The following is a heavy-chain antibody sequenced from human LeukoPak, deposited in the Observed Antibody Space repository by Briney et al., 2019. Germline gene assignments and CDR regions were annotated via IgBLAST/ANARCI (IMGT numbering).Heavy chain of an antibody. V-gene: IGHV3-7*01. Sequence: GGCLRLSCIASGFTLSTSWMSWVRQAPGKGLEWVANINQDSSEKLYVDSVKGRFTISRDNAKNSLYLQMNSLTAEDTAVYYCARDGRSSGYYYYYMDVWGKGTTVTISS. D-gene: IGHD6-19*01. CDR2: INQDSSEK. CDR1: GFTLSTSW. J-gene: IGHJ6*03. CDR3: ARDGRSSGYYYYYMDV.